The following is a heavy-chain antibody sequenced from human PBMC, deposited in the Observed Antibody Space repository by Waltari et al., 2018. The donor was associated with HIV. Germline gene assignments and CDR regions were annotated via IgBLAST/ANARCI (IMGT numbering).Heavy chain of an antibody. CDR1: GGSISSSSYY. J-gene: IGHJ2*01. CDR3: ARHVLIKDGDYWYFDL. D-gene: IGHD4-17*01. V-gene: IGHV4-39*01. Sequence: QLQLQESGPGLVKPSETLSLTCTVSGGSISSSSYYWGWIRQPPGKGLEWIGSIYYSGSTYYNPSLKSRVTISVDTSKNQFSLKLSSVTAADTAVYYCARHVLIKDGDYWYFDLWGRGTLVTVSS. CDR2: IYYSGST.